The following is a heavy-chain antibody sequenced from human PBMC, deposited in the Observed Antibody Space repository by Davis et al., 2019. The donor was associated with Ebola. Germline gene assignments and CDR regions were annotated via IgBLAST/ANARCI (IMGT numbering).Heavy chain of an antibody. D-gene: IGHD1-1*01. CDR3: VKPRYTWKGIPDDVFDV. J-gene: IGHJ3*01. V-gene: IGHV5-51*01. Sequence: GESLKISCKASGYSFTSYWIGWVRQMSGKGLEWVAVIYPSDSDIRYSPSFEGHVTISVDKSITTAYLHWNSLKASDTAMYYCVKPRYTWKGIPDDVFDVWGQGTTVTVSS. CDR2: IYPSDSDI. CDR1: GYSFTSYW.